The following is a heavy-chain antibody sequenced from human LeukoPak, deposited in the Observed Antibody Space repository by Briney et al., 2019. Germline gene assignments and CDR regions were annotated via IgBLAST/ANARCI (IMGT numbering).Heavy chain of an antibody. CDR2: IYYSGST. V-gene: IGHV4-30-4*01. J-gene: IGHJ3*02. CDR1: GGSISSGGYF. D-gene: IGHD2-2*01. CDR3: ARGVASCYWRNCRSDAFDI. Sequence: SETLSLTCTVSGGSISSGGYFWSWIRQPPGKGLEWIGYIYYSGSTYYKPSLKSRVTISVDTSMNQFSLKLSSVTAADTAVYYCARGVASCYWRNCRSDAFDIWGQGTMVTVSS.